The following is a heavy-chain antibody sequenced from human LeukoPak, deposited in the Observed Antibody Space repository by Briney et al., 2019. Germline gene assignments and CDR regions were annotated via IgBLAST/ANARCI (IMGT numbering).Heavy chain of an antibody. V-gene: IGHV1-18*01. CDR3: AREPQYYYDSSGYLRGAFGY. J-gene: IGHJ4*02. CDR2: ISAYNGNT. D-gene: IGHD3-22*01. CDR1: GYTFTSYG. Sequence: ASVKVSCKASGYTFTSYGISWVRQAPGQGLEWMGWISAYNGNTNYAQKLQGRVTMTTDTSTSTAYMELRSLRSDDTAVYYCAREPQYYYDSSGYLRGAFGYWGQGTLVTVSS.